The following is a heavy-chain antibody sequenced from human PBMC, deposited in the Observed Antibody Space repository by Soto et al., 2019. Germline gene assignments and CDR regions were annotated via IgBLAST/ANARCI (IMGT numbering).Heavy chain of an antibody. CDR1: GFTFSSYG. CDR2: ISYDGSNK. D-gene: IGHD3-16*01. J-gene: IGHJ4*02. V-gene: IGHV3-30*18. CDR3: AKEQRFTFGGVHFDY. Sequence: QVQLVESGGGVVQPGWSLRLSCAASGFTFSSYGMHWVRQAPGKGLEWVAVISYDGSNKYYADSVKGRFTISRDNSKNTLYLQMNSLRAEDTAVYYCAKEQRFTFGGVHFDYWGQGTLVTVSS.